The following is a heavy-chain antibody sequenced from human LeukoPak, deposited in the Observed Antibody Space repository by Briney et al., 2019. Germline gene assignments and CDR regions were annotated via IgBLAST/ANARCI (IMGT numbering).Heavy chain of an antibody. CDR3: ARGGALTSFDS. Sequence: ASVRVSCKASGFTFTSYGISWVRQAPGQGLEWMGWISAYNGKTNYAQKLQGRVTMTTDTSTSTAYMDLRSLRSDDTAVYYCARGGALTSFDSWGQGTLITVSS. J-gene: IGHJ4*02. V-gene: IGHV1-18*01. D-gene: IGHD1-26*01. CDR1: GFTFTSYG. CDR2: ISAYNGKT.